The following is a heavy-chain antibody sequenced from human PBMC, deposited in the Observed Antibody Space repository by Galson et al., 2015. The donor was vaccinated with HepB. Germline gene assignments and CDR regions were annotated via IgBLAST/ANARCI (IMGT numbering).Heavy chain of an antibody. CDR1: GYTFASYY. Sequence: SVRLSCEASGYTFASYYMHWVRQAPGQGLEWMGVINCSGGSTSYAQKVKGRVTMTRDTAKSTVYMEMNSLRSEDTAVYHCARGSCCNSSFDFWGQGTMVTVSS. V-gene: IGHV1-46*03. J-gene: IGHJ4*02. CDR2: INCSGGST. D-gene: IGHD2/OR15-2a*01. CDR3: ARGSCCNSSFDF.